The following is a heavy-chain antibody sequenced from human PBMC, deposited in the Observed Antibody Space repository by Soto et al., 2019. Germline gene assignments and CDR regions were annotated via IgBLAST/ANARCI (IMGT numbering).Heavy chain of an antibody. Sequence: SETLSLTCTVSGGSISSSSYYWGWIRQPPGKGLEWIGSIYYSGSTYYNPSLKSRVTISVDTSKNQFSLKLSSVTAADTAVYYCAKAPPRGYYYYGMDVWGQGTTVTVSS. D-gene: IGHD3-10*01. CDR2: IYYSGST. CDR3: AKAPPRGYYYYGMDV. V-gene: IGHV4-39*01. CDR1: GGSISSSSYY. J-gene: IGHJ6*02.